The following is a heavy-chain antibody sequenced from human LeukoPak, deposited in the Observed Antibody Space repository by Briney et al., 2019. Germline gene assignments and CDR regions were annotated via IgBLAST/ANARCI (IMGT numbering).Heavy chain of an antibody. J-gene: IGHJ6*03. CDR1: GGSISSSSYY. CDR2: IYYSGST. Sequence: SETLSLTCTVSGGSISSSSYYWGWIRQPPGKGLEWIGSIYYSGSTYYNPSLKSRVTISVDTSKNQFSLKLSSVTAADTAVHYCARDRATMVRGVDYYYYMDVWGKGTTVTVSS. CDR3: ARDRATMVRGVDYYYYMDV. D-gene: IGHD3-10*01. V-gene: IGHV4-39*07.